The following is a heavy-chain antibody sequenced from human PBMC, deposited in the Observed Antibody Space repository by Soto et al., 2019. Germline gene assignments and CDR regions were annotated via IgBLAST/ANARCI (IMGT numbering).Heavy chain of an antibody. CDR2: INPNGGST. CDR1: GYTFTSSY. D-gene: IGHD6-25*01. Sequence: QVQLVQSGAEVKKPGASVKVSCKASGYTFTSSYVHWVRQAPGQGLEWMAIINPNGGSTNYAQKLQGRVTVTRDTSTSTVFMELSSLQSEDTAVYYCARDLAAAKYWGQGPLVTVSS. V-gene: IGHV1-46*04. J-gene: IGHJ4*02. CDR3: ARDLAAAKY.